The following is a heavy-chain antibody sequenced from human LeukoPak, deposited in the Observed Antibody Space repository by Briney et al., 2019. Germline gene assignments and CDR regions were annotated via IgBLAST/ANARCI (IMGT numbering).Heavy chain of an antibody. CDR3: ARFRSPMSTIAVAFDYYYGMDV. CDR1: GYTFTSYG. J-gene: IGHJ6*02. V-gene: IGHV1-18*01. CDR2: ISAYNGNT. D-gene: IGHD6-19*01. Sequence: ASVKVSCKASGYTFTSYGISWVRQAPGQGLEWVGWISAYNGNTNYAQKLQGRVTMTTDTSTSTAYMELRSLRSDDTAVYYCARFRSPMSTIAVAFDYYYGMDVWGQGTTVTVSS.